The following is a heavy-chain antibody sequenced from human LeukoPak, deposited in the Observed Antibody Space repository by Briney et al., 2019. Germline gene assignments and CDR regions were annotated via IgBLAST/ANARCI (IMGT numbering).Heavy chain of an antibody. CDR3: GKDNGIVAPSIPLDY. D-gene: IGHD5-12*01. CDR1: GFTFSSYG. V-gene: IGHV3-23*01. J-gene: IGHJ4*02. CDR2: ISGSGGST. Sequence: GGSLRLSCAASGFTFSSYGMNWVRQAPGKGLEWVSGISGSGGSTYYADSVKGRFTISRDNSKNTLYLQMNSLRAEDTAVYYCGKDNGIVAPSIPLDYWGQGTRVTVSS.